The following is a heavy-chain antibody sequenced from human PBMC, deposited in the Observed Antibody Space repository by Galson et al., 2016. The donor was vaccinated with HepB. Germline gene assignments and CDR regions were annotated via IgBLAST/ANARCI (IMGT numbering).Heavy chain of an antibody. J-gene: IGHJ3*02. CDR1: GASVNTVRYY. CDR2: IYNGGSA. CDR3: GTCIAALGTGGFEI. Sequence: TLSLTCTVSGASVNTVRYYLSWIRQFPGKGLEWIGYIYNGGSAYYNPSLKSRVTISVDTSKNQFSLKLNSVTAADTAVYYCGTCIAALGTGGFEIWGQGTMVTVSS. V-gene: IGHV4-31*03. D-gene: IGHD6-13*01.